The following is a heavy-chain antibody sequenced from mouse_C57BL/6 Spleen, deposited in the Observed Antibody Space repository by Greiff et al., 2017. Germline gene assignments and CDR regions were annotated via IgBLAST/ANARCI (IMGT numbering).Heavy chain of an antibody. D-gene: IGHD1-1*01. CDR1: GYSFTDYN. CDR2: INPNYGTT. Sequence: EVQLQQSGPELVKPGASVKISCKASGYSFTDYNMNWVKQSNGKSLESIGVINPNYGTTSYNQKFKGKATLTVDQSSSTAYMQLNSLTSADSAVYYCARNYGSAYYYAMDYWGQGTSVTVSS. CDR3: ARNYGSAYYYAMDY. V-gene: IGHV1-39*01. J-gene: IGHJ4*01.